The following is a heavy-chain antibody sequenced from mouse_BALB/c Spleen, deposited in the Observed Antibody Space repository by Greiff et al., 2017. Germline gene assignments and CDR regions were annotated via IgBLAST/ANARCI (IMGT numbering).Heavy chain of an antibody. CDR2: INPDSSTI. V-gene: IGHV4-1*02. D-gene: IGHD2-10*02. CDR3: ARGGYGNYKANYFDY. J-gene: IGHJ2*01. CDR1: GFDFSRYW. Sequence: EVKLLESGGGLVQPGGSLKLSCAASGFDFSRYWMSWVRQAPGKGLEWIGEINPDSSTINYTPSLKDKFIISRDNAKNTLYLQMSKVRSEDTALYYCARGGYGNYKANYFDYWGQGTTLTVSS.